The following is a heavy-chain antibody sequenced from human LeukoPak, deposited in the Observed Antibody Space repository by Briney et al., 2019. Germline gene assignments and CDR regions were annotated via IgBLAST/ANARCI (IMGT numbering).Heavy chain of an antibody. CDR2: ISWDGGRT. CDR3: ARVGDYENSGSQPFDY. D-gene: IGHD3-22*01. CDR1: GFTFDDYT. J-gene: IGHJ4*02. V-gene: IGHV3-43*01. Sequence: GGSLRLSCAASGFTFDDYTMHWVRQAPGKGLEWVSVISWDGGRTYYADSVKGRFTISRDNSKNSLDLQMNSLRAEDTALYYCARVGDYENSGSQPFDYWGQGTLVTVSS.